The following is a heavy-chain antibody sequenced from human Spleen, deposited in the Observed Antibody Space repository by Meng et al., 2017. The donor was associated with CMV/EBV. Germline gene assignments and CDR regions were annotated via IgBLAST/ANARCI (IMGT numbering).Heavy chain of an antibody. Sequence: LSLTCAASEFTFSHYWMNWVRQAPGKGLEWVANIKQNGSDKYYVDSVKGRFTISRDNAKNSLYLQMNSLRAEDTAVYYCARDGEYCSSTTCSYDAFDIWGQGTMVTVSS. V-gene: IGHV3-7*01. CDR1: EFTFSHYW. J-gene: IGHJ3*02. CDR3: ARDGEYCSSTTCSYDAFDI. CDR2: IKQNGSDK. D-gene: IGHD2-2*01.